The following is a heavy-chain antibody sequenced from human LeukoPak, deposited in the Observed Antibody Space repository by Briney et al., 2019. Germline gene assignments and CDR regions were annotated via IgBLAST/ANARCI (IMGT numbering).Heavy chain of an antibody. D-gene: IGHD2-15*01. J-gene: IGHJ4*02. CDR2: IYYSGST. Sequence: SETLSLTCTVSGGSISSGDYYWSWIRQPPGKGLEWIWYIYYSGSTYYNPSLKSRVTISVDTSKNQFSLKLSSVTAADTAVYYCARHPRGYCSGGSCYSGFDYWGQGTLVTVSS. V-gene: IGHV4-30-4*01. CDR1: GGSISSGDYY. CDR3: ARHPRGYCSGGSCYSGFDY.